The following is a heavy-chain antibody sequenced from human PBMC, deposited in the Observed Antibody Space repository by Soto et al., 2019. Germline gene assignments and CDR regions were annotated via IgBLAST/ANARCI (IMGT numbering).Heavy chain of an antibody. CDR3: AKIDWGSSPSSYYYDSSGYYYSRELGAFDY. J-gene: IGHJ4*02. Sequence: GGSLRLSCAASGFTFSSYAMSWVRQAPGKGLEWVSAISGSGGSTYYADSVKGRFTISRDNSKNTLYLQMNSLRAEDTAVYYCAKIDWGSSPSSYYYDSSGYYYSRELGAFDYWGQGTLVTVSS. CDR1: GFTFSSYA. CDR2: ISGSGGST. D-gene: IGHD3-22*01. V-gene: IGHV3-23*01.